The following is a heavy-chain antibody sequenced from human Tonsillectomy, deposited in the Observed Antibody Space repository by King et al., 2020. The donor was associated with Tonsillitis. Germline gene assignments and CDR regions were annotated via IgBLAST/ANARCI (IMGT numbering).Heavy chain of an antibody. J-gene: IGHJ4*02. Sequence: VQLVESGGGLVQPGGSLRLSCAVSGFTFSDHHMDWVRQAPGKGLEWVGRSRNKANSYTTEYAASVKGRFTISRDDSRNSLYLQMNSLKTEDTAVYYCTRGGITVAGKLYYFDYWGQGTLVTVSS. CDR1: GFTFSDHH. D-gene: IGHD6-19*01. CDR3: TRGGITVAGKLYYFDY. V-gene: IGHV3-72*01. CDR2: SRNKANSYTT.